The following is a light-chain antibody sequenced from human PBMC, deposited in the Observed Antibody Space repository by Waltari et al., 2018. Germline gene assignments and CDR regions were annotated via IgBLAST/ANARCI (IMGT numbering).Light chain of an antibody. CDR3: QQLDTYPPWT. Sequence: DVQLTQAPSFLSASVGDRVTVTCRASQGISNSLARYQQKPGRAPKLLIYAASTLQSGVPSRFSGSGSGTAFALTISSLQPEDFATYYCQQLDTYPPWTFGQGTKVELK. V-gene: IGKV1-9*01. J-gene: IGKJ1*01. CDR2: AAS. CDR1: QGISNS.